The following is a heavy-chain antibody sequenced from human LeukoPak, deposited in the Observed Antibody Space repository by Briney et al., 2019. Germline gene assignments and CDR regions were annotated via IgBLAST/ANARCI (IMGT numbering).Heavy chain of an antibody. J-gene: IGHJ4*02. Sequence: GGSLRLXCAASGFTFSSYSMNWVRQAPGKGLEWVSYISSSSSTIYYADSVKGRFTISRDNAKNSLYLQMNSLRAEDTAVYYCARDRVVVPAAMDYWGRGTLVTVSS. CDR3: ARDRVVVPAAMDY. V-gene: IGHV3-48*01. D-gene: IGHD2-2*01. CDR1: GFTFSSYS. CDR2: ISSSSSTI.